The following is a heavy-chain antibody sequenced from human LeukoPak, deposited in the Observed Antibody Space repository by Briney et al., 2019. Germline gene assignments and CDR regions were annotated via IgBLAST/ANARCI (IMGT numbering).Heavy chain of an antibody. V-gene: IGHV3-30-3*01. CDR3: ARANYDFWSGYH. Sequence: GRSLRLCCAASGFTFSSYAMHWVRQATGKGLEWVAVISYDGSNKYYADSVKGRFTISRDNSKNTLYLQMNSLRAEDTAVYYCARANYDFWSGYHWGQGTLVTVSS. CDR2: ISYDGSNK. CDR1: GFTFSSYA. D-gene: IGHD3-3*01. J-gene: IGHJ4*02.